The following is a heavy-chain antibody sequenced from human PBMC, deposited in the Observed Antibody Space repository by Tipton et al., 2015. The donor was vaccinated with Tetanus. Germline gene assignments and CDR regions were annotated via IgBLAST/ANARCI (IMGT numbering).Heavy chain of an antibody. V-gene: IGHV4-59*12. CDR1: GGSISTYH. Sequence: TLSLTCTVSGGSISTYHWNWFRLSPGKGLEWIGYIDYFGSTKINPSLKSRVAMSVDTSENQLPLKLRSVTAADTALYYCARGLDQYKSGNYWGQGTLVTVSS. CDR2: IDYFGST. CDR3: ARGLDQYKSGNY. D-gene: IGHD1-1*01. J-gene: IGHJ4*02.